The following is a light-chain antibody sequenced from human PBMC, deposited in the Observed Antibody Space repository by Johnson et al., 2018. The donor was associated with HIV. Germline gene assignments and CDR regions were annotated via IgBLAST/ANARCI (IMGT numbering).Light chain of an antibody. CDR3: GTWDSSLNASYF. V-gene: IGLV1-51*01. CDR1: SSNIGNNY. J-gene: IGLJ1*01. Sequence: QSVLTQPPSVSAAPGQKVTISCSGSSSNIGNNYVSWYQQLPGTAPKLLIYDNNKRPSGIPDRFSGSKSGTSATLGITGLQTGDGADYYCGTWDSSLNASYFFGTGTKVTVL. CDR2: DNN.